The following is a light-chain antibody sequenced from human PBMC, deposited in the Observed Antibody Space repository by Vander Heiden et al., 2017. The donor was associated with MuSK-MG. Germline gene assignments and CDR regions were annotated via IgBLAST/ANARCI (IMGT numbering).Light chain of an antibody. J-gene: IGLJ2*01. CDR1: NIGSKN. CDR2: RDS. V-gene: IGLV3-9*01. CDR3: QVWDSRVV. Sequence: SSELTQPLSVSVALGQTARITGGGNNIGSKNVHWYQQKPGQAPVLVIYRDSNRPSGIPERFSGSNSGNTATLTISRAQAGDEADYYCQVWDSRVVFGGGTKLTVL.